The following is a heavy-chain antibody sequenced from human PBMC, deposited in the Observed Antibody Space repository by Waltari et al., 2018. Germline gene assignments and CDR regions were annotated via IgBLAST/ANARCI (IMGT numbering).Heavy chain of an antibody. CDR3: AGAGVWFGELSAPWDY. D-gene: IGHD3-10*01. CDR1: GGTFSSYA. V-gene: IGHV1-69*05. Sequence: QVQLVQSGAEVKKPGSSVKVSCKASGGTFSSYAISWVRQAPGQGLEWMGGIIPIFGTATYAQKSQGRVTITTDESTSTAYRELSSLRSEDTAVYYCAGAGVWFGELSAPWDYWGQGTLVTVSS. CDR2: IIPIFGTA. J-gene: IGHJ4*02.